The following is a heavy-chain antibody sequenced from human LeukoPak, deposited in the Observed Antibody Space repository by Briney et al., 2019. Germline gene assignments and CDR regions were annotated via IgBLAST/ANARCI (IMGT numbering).Heavy chain of an antibody. CDR1: GGFFSSSSYY. CDR3: ARQYFDWLYYYYMDV. Sequence: SETLSLTCTVSGGFFSSSSYYWGWVRQPPGKGLEWIGTIYYSGATHYNPSLKSRLTISVDTSKNQFSLKLSSVTAADTAVYYCARQYFDWLYYYYMDVWGKGTTVTISS. D-gene: IGHD3-9*01. J-gene: IGHJ6*03. CDR2: IYYSGAT. V-gene: IGHV4-39*01.